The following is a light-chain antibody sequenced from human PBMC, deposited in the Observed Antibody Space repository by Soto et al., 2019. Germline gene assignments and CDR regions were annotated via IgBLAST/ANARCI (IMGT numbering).Light chain of an antibody. J-gene: IGKJ1*01. Sequence: EIVLTQSPGTLSLSPGERATLACRASQSVSSSYLAWYQQKPGQAPRLLIYGASSRATGIPDRFSGSGSGTDFTLTISILEPEDFAGYYCQQYGSAPPKWTFGHVTKVEIK. CDR2: GAS. CDR3: QQYGSAPPKWT. V-gene: IGKV3-20*01. CDR1: QSVSSSY.